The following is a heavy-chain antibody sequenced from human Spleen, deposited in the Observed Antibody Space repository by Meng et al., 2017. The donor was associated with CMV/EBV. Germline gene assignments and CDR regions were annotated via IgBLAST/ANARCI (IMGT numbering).Heavy chain of an antibody. CDR3: ARAGLGISSAGINF. CDR2: ISYDGRTK. CDR1: GFPFRTYA. Sequence: VGSLRLSCAAAGFPFRTYAMHWVRQAPGKGLEWVAVISYDGRTKHYADSVNGRLTISRDNSQNTLYLQMSSVGVEDTAVYYCARAGLGISSAGINFWGQGALVTVSS. D-gene: IGHD6-13*01. J-gene: IGHJ4*02. V-gene: IGHV3-30*04.